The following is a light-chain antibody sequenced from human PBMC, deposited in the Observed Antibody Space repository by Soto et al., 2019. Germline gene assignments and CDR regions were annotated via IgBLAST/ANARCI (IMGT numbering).Light chain of an antibody. Sequence: QSALAQPPSASGTPGQRVTISCSGSSSIIGDSYIYWYQQLPGTAPKLLIYKNNLRPSGVPDRFSGSKSGTSASLAISGLRSEDEADYFCAAWGDSLRVFGTGTKV. J-gene: IGLJ1*01. CDR3: AAWGDSLRV. CDR2: KNN. CDR1: SSIIGDSY. V-gene: IGLV1-47*01.